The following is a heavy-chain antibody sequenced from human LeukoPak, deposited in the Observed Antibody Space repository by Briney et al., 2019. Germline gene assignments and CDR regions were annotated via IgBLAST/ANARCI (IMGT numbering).Heavy chain of an antibody. J-gene: IGHJ3*02. D-gene: IGHD4-11*01. V-gene: IGHV1-8*03. CDR1: GYTFTSYD. CDR2: MNPNSGNT. Sequence: ASVKVSCKASGYTFTSYDINWVRQATGQGLEWMGWMNPNSGNTGYAQKFQGRVTITRNTSISTAYMELSSLRSEGTAVYYCARPKRDTSTTVSGGAFDIWGQGTMVTVSS. CDR3: ARPKRDTSTTVSGGAFDI.